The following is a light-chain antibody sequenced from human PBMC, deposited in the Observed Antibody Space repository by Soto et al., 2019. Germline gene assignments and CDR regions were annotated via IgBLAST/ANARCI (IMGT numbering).Light chain of an antibody. CDR2: GAS. Sequence: VLTQSPVILWVSPGERDTLSCRASRSISSSYLGWYQQRPGQAPRLVXYGASSRATGIPARFSGSGSGTDFTLTISGLEPEDLAVYYCQQRGRWPQYTFGGGTKVDIK. V-gene: IGKV3D-20*02. CDR1: RSISSSY. CDR3: QQRGRWPQYT. J-gene: IGKJ4*01.